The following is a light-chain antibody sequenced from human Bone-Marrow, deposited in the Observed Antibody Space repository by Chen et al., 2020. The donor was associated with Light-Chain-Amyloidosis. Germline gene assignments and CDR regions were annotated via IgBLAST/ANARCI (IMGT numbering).Light chain of an antibody. CDR3: QQYGSSPPYT. CDR1: QSVSSSY. CDR2: GAS. Sequence: EIVLTQSPGTLSLSPGERATLSCRASQSVSSSYLAWFQQKPGQAPRLLIYGASSRATGIPDRFGGSGSGTDFTLTISRLEPEDFAVYDCQQYGSSPPYTFGQGTKLEIK. J-gene: IGKJ2*01. V-gene: IGKV3-20*01.